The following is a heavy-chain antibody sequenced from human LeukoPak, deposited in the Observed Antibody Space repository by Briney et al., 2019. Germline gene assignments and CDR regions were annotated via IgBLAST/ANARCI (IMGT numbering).Heavy chain of an antibody. D-gene: IGHD5-24*01. Sequence: GGSLRLLRAASGFTFSTYGVLWGRQAPGKGPEWVAVVFYGRTEKYYADSVKGRFTLSRDNFKNTLYLQMTSLRTKHTAVYYCAIVAGMATTTGYFDYWGQGTLVTVSS. V-gene: IGHV3-33*08. CDR3: AIVAGMATTTGYFDY. CDR1: GFTFSTYG. CDR2: VFYGRTEK. J-gene: IGHJ4*02.